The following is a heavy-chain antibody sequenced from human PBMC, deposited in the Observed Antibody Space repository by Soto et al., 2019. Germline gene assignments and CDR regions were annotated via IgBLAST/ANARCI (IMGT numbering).Heavy chain of an antibody. D-gene: IGHD2-15*01. CDR3: ARVRILSGLCRSFDY. J-gene: IGHJ4*02. Sequence: GESLKVCCAHSRYRFTSYLIAWVRHMPGRGLEXMGIVYVEDSGTNYSPSFAGQVTISADSSLNSAYLQWTSLRASDTDMYYCARVRILSGLCRSFDYWGQGTQVTVSS. CDR2: VYVEDSGT. V-gene: IGHV5-51*01. CDR1: RYRFTSYL.